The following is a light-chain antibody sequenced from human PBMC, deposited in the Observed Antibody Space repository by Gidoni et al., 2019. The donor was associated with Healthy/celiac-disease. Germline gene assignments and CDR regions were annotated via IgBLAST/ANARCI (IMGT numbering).Light chain of an antibody. Sequence: DIQMTHTLSSLSASVGDRVTITCRASQCISSYLNWYQQKPGKAPKLLIYDASSMQSGVPSRFSGSGSGTDFTLTISSLQPEDFATYYCQQSYSTPHMYTFGQGTKLEIK. V-gene: IGKV1-39*01. CDR2: DAS. J-gene: IGKJ2*01. CDR3: QQSYSTPHMYT. CDR1: QCISSY.